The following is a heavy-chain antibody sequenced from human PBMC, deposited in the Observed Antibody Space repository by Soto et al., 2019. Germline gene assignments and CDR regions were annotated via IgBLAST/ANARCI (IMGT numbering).Heavy chain of an antibody. CDR3: ARLMDTAMPNGIGAFDI. V-gene: IGHV4-59*08. Sequence: SETLSLTCTVSGGSISSYYWSWIRQPPGKGLEWIGYIYYSGSTNYNPSLKSRVTISVDTSKNQFSLKLSSVTAADTAVYYCARLMDTAMPNGIGAFDIWGQGTMVTVSS. J-gene: IGHJ3*02. D-gene: IGHD5-18*01. CDR2: IYYSGST. CDR1: GGSISSYY.